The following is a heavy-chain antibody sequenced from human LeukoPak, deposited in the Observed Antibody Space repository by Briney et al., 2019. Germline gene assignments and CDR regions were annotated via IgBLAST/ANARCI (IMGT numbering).Heavy chain of an antibody. CDR3: ARDEVSYDSSGYYYHGMDV. CDR1: GFTVSSNY. CDR2: IYSGGST. Sequence: GGSLRLSCAASGFTVSSNYTSWVRQAPGKGLEWVSVIYSGGSTYYADSVKGRFTISRDNSKNTLYLQMNSLRAEDTAVYYCARDEVSYDSSGYYYHGMDVWGQGTTVTVSS. V-gene: IGHV3-53*01. J-gene: IGHJ6*02. D-gene: IGHD3-22*01.